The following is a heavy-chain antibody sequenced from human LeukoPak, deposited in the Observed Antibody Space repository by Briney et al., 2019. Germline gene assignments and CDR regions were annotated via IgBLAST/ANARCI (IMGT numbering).Heavy chain of an antibody. Sequence: PGGSLRLSCAASGFMFSSSWMSWVRQTPGKGLEWVANIKQDGSEKYYVDSVKGRFTISRDNAKNSLYLQMNSLRAEDTAVYYCARAIAAAGKGPNDYWGQGTLVTASS. J-gene: IGHJ4*02. D-gene: IGHD6-13*01. CDR2: IKQDGSEK. CDR3: ARAIAAAGKGPNDY. CDR1: GFMFSSSW. V-gene: IGHV3-7*01.